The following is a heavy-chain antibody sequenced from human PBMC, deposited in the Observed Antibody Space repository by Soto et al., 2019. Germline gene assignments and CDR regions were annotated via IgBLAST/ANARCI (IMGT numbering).Heavy chain of an antibody. CDR2: ISSSSYI. V-gene: IGHV3-21*01. J-gene: IGHJ4*02. CDR3: LRGVIRSKFDY. D-gene: IGHD3-10*01. CDR1: GFTFSSYS. Sequence: GGSLRLSCAASGFTFSSYSMNWVRQAPGKGLEWVSSISSSSYIYYADSVKGRFTISRDNAKNSLYLQMNSLRAEDTAVYYCLRGVIRSKFDYWRQGTLVTVSS.